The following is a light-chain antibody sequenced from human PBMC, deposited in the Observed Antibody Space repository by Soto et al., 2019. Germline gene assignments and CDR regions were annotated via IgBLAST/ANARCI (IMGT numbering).Light chain of an antibody. CDR3: QQYDNPPPIT. CDR2: DAS. J-gene: IGKJ5*01. Sequence: DIQMTQSPSSLSASVGDRVTITCQASQDISNYLNWYQQKPGKAPKLLIYDASNLETGVPSRFSGSGSGTDFTFTISSLQPEDIATYYCQQYDNPPPITCGQGTRLEIK. V-gene: IGKV1-33*01. CDR1: QDISNY.